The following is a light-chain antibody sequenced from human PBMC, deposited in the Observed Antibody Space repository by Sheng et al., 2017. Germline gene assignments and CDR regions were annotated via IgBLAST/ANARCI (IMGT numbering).Light chain of an antibody. J-gene: IGKJ2*03. CDR2: GAS. Sequence: EIVLTQSPGTLSLSPGERATLSCRASQSVTSSYLAWYQQKPGQAPRLLIYGASSRATGIPDRFSGSGSGTDFTLTISRLEPEDFAVYHCHQYGTSHSFGQGTKLEIK. CDR3: HQYGTSHS. V-gene: IGKV3-20*01. CDR1: QSVTSSY.